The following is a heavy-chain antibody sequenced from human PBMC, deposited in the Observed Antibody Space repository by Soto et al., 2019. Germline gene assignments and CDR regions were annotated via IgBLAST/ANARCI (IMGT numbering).Heavy chain of an antibody. J-gene: IGHJ3*02. Sequence: SETLSLTCAVYGGSFNDYYWTWIRQPPGKGLEWIGEINRNGDTDYNPSLKRRVTISLDTSMNQFSLKVFSATAADTAIYYCARGEGNVFRAFDIWGQGTVVTVSS. CDR3: ARGEGNVFRAFDI. CDR1: GGSFNDYY. D-gene: IGHD3-16*01. V-gene: IGHV4-34*01. CDR2: INRNGDT.